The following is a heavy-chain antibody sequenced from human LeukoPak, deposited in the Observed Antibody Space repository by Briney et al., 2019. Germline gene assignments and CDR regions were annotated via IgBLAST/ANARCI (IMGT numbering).Heavy chain of an antibody. CDR1: GYTFTGYY. CDR3: ASAGYYYGSGSYPDY. D-gene: IGHD3-10*01. Sequence: ASVKLSCKASGYTFTGYYMHWVRQAPGQGLEWMGWINPNSGGTNYAQKFQGRVTMTRDTSISTAYMELSRLRSDDTAVYYCASAGYYYGSGSYPDYWGQGTLVTVSS. V-gene: IGHV1-2*02. J-gene: IGHJ4*02. CDR2: INPNSGGT.